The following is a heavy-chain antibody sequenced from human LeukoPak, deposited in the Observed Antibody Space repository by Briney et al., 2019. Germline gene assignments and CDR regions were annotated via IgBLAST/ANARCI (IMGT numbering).Heavy chain of an antibody. CDR3: ARSMVRGVSPFLAFDI. V-gene: IGHV1-2*06. J-gene: IGHJ3*02. CDR1: GYTFTGYY. Sequence: ASVKVSCKASGYTFTGYYMHWVRQAPGQGLEWMGRINPNSGGTNYAQKFQGRVTMTRDTSISTAYMELSRLRSGDTAVYYCARSMVRGVSPFLAFDIWGQGTMVTVSS. D-gene: IGHD3-10*01. CDR2: INPNSGGT.